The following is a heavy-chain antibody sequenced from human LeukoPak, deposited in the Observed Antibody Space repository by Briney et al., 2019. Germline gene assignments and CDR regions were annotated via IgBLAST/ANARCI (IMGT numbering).Heavy chain of an antibody. J-gene: IGHJ4*02. D-gene: IGHD1-1*01. CDR2: IYHSGST. CDR3: ARALLAGTRGGFVDY. CDR1: GYSISSGYY. Sequence: SETLSLTCTVSGYSISSGYYWGWIRQPPGKGLERIGSIYHSGSTYYNPSLKSRVTISVDTSKNQFSLKLSSVTAADTAVYYCARALLAGTRGGFVDYWGQGTLVTVSS. V-gene: IGHV4-38-2*02.